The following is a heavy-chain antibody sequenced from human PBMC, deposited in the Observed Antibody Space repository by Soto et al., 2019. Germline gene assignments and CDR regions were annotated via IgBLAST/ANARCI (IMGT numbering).Heavy chain of an antibody. J-gene: IGHJ6*02. CDR2: IRSKANSYAT. Sequence: GGSLRLSCAASGFTFSGSAMHWVRQASGKGLEWVGRIRSKANSYATAYAASVKGRFTISRDDSKNKAYLQMNSLKTEDTAVYYCTRRVELERPYYYYYYGMDVWGQGTTVTVSS. D-gene: IGHD1-1*01. CDR1: GFTFSGSA. CDR3: TRRVELERPYYYYYYGMDV. V-gene: IGHV3-73*01.